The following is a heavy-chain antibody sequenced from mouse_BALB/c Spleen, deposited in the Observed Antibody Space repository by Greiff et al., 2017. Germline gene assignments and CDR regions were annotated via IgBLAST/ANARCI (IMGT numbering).Heavy chain of an antibody. CDR1: GYTFTDYE. D-gene: IGHD1-3*01. CDR2: IDPETGGT. CDR3: TSAKEMDY. V-gene: IGHV1-15*01. Sequence: QVQLKQSGAELVRPGASVTLSCKASGYTFTDYEMHWVKQTPVHGLEWIGAIDPETGGTAYNQKFKGKATLTADKSSSTAYMELRSLTSEDSAVYYCTSAKEMDYWGQGTSVTVSS. J-gene: IGHJ4*01.